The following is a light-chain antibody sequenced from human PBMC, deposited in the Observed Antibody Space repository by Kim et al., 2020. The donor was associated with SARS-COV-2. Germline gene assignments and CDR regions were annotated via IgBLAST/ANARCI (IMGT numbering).Light chain of an antibody. V-gene: IGKV3-20*01. J-gene: IGKJ4*01. CDR1: RMINGGK. CDR3: QQYGNSPLT. CDR2: GAS. Sequence: SPGGRAALSCRSSRMINGGKLAWYQQKPGQAPRLLMYGASSRATGIPDRFSGSGSGRDFTLAISRLEPEDFAVFYCQQYGNSPLTFGGGTKVDIK.